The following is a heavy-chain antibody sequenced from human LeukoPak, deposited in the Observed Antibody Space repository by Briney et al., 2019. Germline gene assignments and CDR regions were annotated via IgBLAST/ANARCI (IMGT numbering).Heavy chain of an antibody. Sequence: PSETLSLTCTVSGGSISSYYWSWIRQPAGKGLEWIGRTYTSGSTNYNTSLKSRVTMSVDTSKNQFSLKLSSVTAADTAVYYCAKQYYYGSGSSSWFDPWGQGTLVTVSS. CDR3: AKQYYYGSGSSSWFDP. CDR2: TYTSGST. D-gene: IGHD3-10*01. CDR1: GGSISSYY. V-gene: IGHV4-4*07. J-gene: IGHJ5*02.